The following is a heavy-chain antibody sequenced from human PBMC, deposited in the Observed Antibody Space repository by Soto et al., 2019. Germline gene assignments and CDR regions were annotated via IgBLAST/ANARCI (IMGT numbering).Heavy chain of an antibody. J-gene: IGHJ4*02. D-gene: IGHD3-10*01. CDR2: ISAYNGNT. CDR1: GYTFTSYG. CDR3: ARDRYLRPVSSGGPQGC. V-gene: IGHV1-18*01. Sequence: GASVKVSCKASGYTFTSYGISWVLQAPGQGLEWMGWISAYNGNTNYAQKLQGRVTMTTDTSTSTAYMELRSLRSDDTAVYYCARDRYLRPVSSGGPQGCWGQGTLVTVSS.